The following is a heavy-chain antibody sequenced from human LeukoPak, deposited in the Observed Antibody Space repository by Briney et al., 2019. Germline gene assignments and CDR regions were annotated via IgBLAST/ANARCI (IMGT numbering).Heavy chain of an antibody. CDR2: IYYSGST. Sequence: PSETLSLTCTVSGGSISSSSYYWGWIRQPPGKGLEWIGYIYYSGSTNYNPSLKSRVTISVDTSKNQFSLKLSSVTAADTAVYYCARSRITMVRGALYGMDVWGQGTTVTVPS. V-gene: IGHV4-61*05. D-gene: IGHD3-10*01. J-gene: IGHJ6*02. CDR1: GGSISSSSYY. CDR3: ARSRITMVRGALYGMDV.